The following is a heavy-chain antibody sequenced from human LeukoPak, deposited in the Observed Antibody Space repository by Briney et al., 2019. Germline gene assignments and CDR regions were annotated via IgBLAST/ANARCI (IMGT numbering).Heavy chain of an antibody. CDR3: AGYYDSSGYYSLTSDAFDI. Sequence: SETLSLTCTVSGGSISSYYWSWIRQPPGKGLEWIGYIYYSGSTNYNPSLKSRVTISVDTSKNQFSLKLSSVTAADTAVYYCAGYYDSSGYYSLTSDAFDIWGQGTMVTVSS. J-gene: IGHJ3*02. CDR2: IYYSGST. CDR1: GGSISSYY. D-gene: IGHD3-22*01. V-gene: IGHV4-59*01.